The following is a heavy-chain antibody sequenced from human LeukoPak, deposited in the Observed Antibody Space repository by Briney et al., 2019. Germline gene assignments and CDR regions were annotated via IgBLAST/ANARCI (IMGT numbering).Heavy chain of an antibody. CDR3: ARVPGSGVKGPPQGAFDI. CDR1: GFTFSDYY. J-gene: IGHJ3*02. D-gene: IGHD3-10*01. V-gene: IGHV3-11*06. CDR2: ISSSSSYT. Sequence: GGSLRLSCAASGFTFSDYYMSWIRQAPGKGLEWVSYISSSSSYTNYADSVKGRFTISRDNAKNSLYLQMNSLRAEDTAVYHCARVPGSGVKGPPQGAFDIWGQGTMVTVSS.